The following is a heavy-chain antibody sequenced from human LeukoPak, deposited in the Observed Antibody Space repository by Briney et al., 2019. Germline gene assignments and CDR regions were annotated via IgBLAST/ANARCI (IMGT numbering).Heavy chain of an antibody. CDR1: GFTVSTNY. D-gene: IGHD1-26*01. CDR3: ARVAEWGSTVGAAHYHYYYMDV. J-gene: IGHJ6*03. V-gene: IGHV3-66*01. Sequence: PGGSLRLSCAASGFTVSTNYMNWVRQAPGKGLEWVSVIYFDDNTYYTDSVKDRFTISRDKSKNTLYLQMDSLRVEDTAVYYCARVAEWGSTVGAAHYHYYYMDVWGKGTTVTVSS. CDR2: IYFDDNT.